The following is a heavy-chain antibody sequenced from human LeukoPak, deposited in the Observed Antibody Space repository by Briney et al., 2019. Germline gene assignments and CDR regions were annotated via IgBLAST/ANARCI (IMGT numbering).Heavy chain of an antibody. CDR2: ISSSGSTI. CDR3: AELGITMIGGV. CDR1: GLTFNYYA. J-gene: IGHJ6*04. D-gene: IGHD3-10*02. V-gene: IGHV3-48*03. Sequence: PGGSLRLSCVASGLTFNYYAMSWVRQAPGKGLEWVSYISSSGSTIYYADSVKGRFTISRDDAKNSLYLQMNSLRAEDTAVYYCAELGITMIGGVWGKGTTVTISS.